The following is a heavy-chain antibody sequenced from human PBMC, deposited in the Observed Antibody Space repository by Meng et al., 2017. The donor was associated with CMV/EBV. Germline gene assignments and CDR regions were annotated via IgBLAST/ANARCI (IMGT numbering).Heavy chain of an antibody. Sequence: VRLEGSGPGRVKPSQTLSLTCTVSGGSISSGDYYWSWIRQPPGKGLEWIGYIYSSGSTYYTPSLKSRVTISVDTSKNQFSLKLSSVTAADTAVYYCARVGRTSCYDYWGQGTLVTVSS. J-gene: IGHJ4*02. V-gene: IGHV4-30-4*08. CDR1: GGSISSGDYY. D-gene: IGHD2-2*01. CDR3: ARVGRTSCYDY. CDR2: IYSSGST.